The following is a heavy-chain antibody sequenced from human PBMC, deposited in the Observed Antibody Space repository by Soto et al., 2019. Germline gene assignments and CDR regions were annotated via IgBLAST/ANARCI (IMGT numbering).Heavy chain of an antibody. CDR3: ARLRDMITFGGVIDNAYFQQ. CDR2: IIPILGIA. J-gene: IGHJ1*01. Sequence: SVKVSCKASGGTFSSYTISWVRQAPGQGLEWMGRIIPILGIANYAQKFQGRVTITADKSTSTAYMELSSLRSEDTAVYYCARLRDMITFGGVIDNAYFQQWGQGTLVTVSS. D-gene: IGHD3-16*02. CDR1: GGTFSSYT. V-gene: IGHV1-69*02.